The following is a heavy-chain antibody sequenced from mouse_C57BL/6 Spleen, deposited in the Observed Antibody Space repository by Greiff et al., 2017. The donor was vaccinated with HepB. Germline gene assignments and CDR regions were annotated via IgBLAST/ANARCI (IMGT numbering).Heavy chain of an antibody. D-gene: IGHD1-1*01. Sequence: VHVKQSGPELVKPGASVKISCKASGYSFTDYNMNWVKQSNGKSLEWIGVINPNYGTTSYNQKFKGKATLTVDQSSSTAYMQLNSLTSEDSAVYYCARLLDYYGSSPFAYWGQGTLVTVSA. CDR3: ARLLDYYGSSPFAY. CDR1: GYSFTDYN. CDR2: INPNYGTT. V-gene: IGHV1-39*01. J-gene: IGHJ3*01.